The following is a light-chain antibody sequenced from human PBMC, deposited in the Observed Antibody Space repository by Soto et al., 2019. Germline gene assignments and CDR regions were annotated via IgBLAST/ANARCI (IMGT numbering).Light chain of an antibody. CDR1: QTVSRNY. J-gene: IGKJ2*02. CDR3: QHYGSSPGT. V-gene: IGKV3-20*01. CDR2: AAS. Sequence: EIVLTQSPGTLSLSPGERATLSCGASQTVSRNYLAWYQQRPGQAPRLLIYAASSRATDIPDRFSGSGSGTAFTLTISRLEPEDFAVYYCQHYGSSPGTFGLGTKLEI.